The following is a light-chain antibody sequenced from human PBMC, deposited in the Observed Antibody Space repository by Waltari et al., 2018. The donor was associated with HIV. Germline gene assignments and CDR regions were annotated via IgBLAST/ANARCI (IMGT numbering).Light chain of an antibody. CDR1: SNNVGFQG. V-gene: IGLV10-54*04. Sequence: QAGLTQPPSVSKALRQTATLTCTGNSNNVGFQGAAWLQHTQGHPPRLLSYRNNNRPSGISERFSASRSGNTASLTITGLQPEDEADYYCSAWDSSLNVWMFGGGTKVTVL. J-gene: IGLJ3*02. CDR3: SAWDSSLNVWM. CDR2: RNN.